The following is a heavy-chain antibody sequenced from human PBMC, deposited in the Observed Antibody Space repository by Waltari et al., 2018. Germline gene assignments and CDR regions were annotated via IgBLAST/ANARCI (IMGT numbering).Heavy chain of an antibody. D-gene: IGHD5-12*01. CDR2: VGGSGATT. CDR3: AKAFRGYSGSYFDI. V-gene: IGHV3-23*01. CDR1: GFSFGGFG. J-gene: IGHJ4*02. Sequence: EVQLLESGGGLVQPGGSLRLSCAASGFSFGGFGMNWVRQAPGKGLEWVSGVGGSGATTYYADSVGGRFTVSRDNNRNTMYLQMNSLRAEDTAVYYCAKAFRGYSGSYFDIWGRGTLVAVSA.